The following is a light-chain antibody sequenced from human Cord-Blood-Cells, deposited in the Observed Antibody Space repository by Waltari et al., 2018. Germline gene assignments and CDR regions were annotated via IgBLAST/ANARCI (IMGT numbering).Light chain of an antibody. Sequence: IVMPQSPATLSVSPGERATLSCRASQSVSSNLDWYQQKPGQAPRLLIYGASTRATGIPARFSGSGSGTEFTLTISSLQSEDFAVYYCQQYNNWPYSFGQGTKLEIK. CDR3: QQYNNWPYS. CDR2: GAS. CDR1: QSVSSN. J-gene: IGKJ2*03. V-gene: IGKV3-15*01.